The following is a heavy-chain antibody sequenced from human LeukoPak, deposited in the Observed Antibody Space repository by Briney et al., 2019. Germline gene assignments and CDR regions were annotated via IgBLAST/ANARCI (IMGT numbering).Heavy chain of an antibody. CDR2: INPSGCST. J-gene: IGHJ4*02. Sequence: ASVKVSCKASGYTFTSYYMHWVRQAPGQGLEWMGIINPSGCSTSYAQKFQGRVTMTRDTSTSTVYMALSSLRSEDTAVYYCARDFSELWILVYWGQGTLVTVSS. V-gene: IGHV1-46*01. CDR1: GYTFTSYY. D-gene: IGHD2-2*03. CDR3: ARDFSELWILVY.